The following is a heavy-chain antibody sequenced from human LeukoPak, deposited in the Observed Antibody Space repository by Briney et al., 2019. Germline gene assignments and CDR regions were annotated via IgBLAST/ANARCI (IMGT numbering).Heavy chain of an antibody. V-gene: IGHV3-23*01. J-gene: IGHJ4*02. Sequence: GGSLRLSCAASGFTFSSYAMHWVRQAPGKGLEWVSGISGSGDSTYYGDSVKGRVTISRDNSKNTLYLQMNSLRAEDTAVYYCAKDPRRYSRTGGYFDYWGQGTLVTVSS. CDR1: GFTFSSYA. D-gene: IGHD6-13*01. CDR3: AKDPRRYSRTGGYFDY. CDR2: ISGSGDST.